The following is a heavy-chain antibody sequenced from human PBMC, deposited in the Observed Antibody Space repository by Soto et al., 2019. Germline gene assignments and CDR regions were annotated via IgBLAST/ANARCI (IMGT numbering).Heavy chain of an antibody. J-gene: IGHJ4*02. D-gene: IGHD4-17*01. CDR1: GGSLSRGGYY. Sequence: PSETLCLTWTVSGGSLSRGGYYWSWIRQHPGKGLEWIGYIYYSGSTYYNPSLKSRVTISVDTSKNQFSLKLSSVTAADTAVYYCARSSQSQVNTFAYSGQGTLVPVSS. CDR3: ARSSQSQVNTFAY. CDR2: IYYSGST. V-gene: IGHV4-31*02.